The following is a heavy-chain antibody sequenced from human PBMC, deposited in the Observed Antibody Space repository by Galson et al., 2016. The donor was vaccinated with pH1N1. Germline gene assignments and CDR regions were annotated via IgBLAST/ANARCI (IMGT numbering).Heavy chain of an antibody. CDR1: GFTFTAYN. D-gene: IGHD1-26*01. CDR2: ITSNSFYI. V-gene: IGHV3-21*01. J-gene: IGHJ6*03. CDR3: ARDPGRPRLYYMDV. Sequence: SLRLSCAASGFTFTAYNMNWVRQAPGKGLEWVASITSNSFYIYYTDSVKGRFTISRDNAKNSLYLHMNSLSAEDTAVYFCARDPGRPRLYYMDVWGKGTTVTVSS.